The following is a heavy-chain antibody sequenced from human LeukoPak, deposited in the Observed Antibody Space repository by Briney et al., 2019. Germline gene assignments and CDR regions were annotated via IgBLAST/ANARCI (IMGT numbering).Heavy chain of an antibody. CDR1: GGSTSGYY. V-gene: IGHV4-59*01. Sequence: SETPSLTCTVSGGSTSGYYWTWIRQPPGKALEWIAYIYYTGTTNYNPSLESRVTISVDTSRNQFSLRLSSVAAADTAVYYCARLRGNYFPDFWGQGTLVTVSS. J-gene: IGHJ4*02. CDR3: ARLRGNYFPDF. CDR2: IYYTGTT. D-gene: IGHD2/OR15-2a*01.